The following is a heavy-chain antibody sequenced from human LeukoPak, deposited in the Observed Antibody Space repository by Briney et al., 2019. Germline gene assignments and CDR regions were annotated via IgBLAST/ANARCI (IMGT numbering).Heavy chain of an antibody. D-gene: IGHD5-12*01. J-gene: IGHJ4*02. Sequence: GGSLRLSCAASGFTFSDHYMDWVRQAPGKGLEWVAFIRYDGSNKYYADSVKGRFTISRDNAKNSLYLQMNSLGAEDTAVYYCARVEASGYDYGAFDYWGQGTLVTVSS. CDR1: GFTFSDHY. CDR2: IRYDGSNK. V-gene: IGHV3-30*02. CDR3: ARVEASGYDYGAFDY.